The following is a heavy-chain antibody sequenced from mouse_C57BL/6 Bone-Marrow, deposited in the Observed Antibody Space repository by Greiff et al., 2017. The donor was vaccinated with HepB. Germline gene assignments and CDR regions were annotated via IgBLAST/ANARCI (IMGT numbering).Heavy chain of an antibody. Sequence: EVQLQQSGGDLVKPGGSLKLSCAASGFTFSSYGMSWVRQTPDKRLEWVATISSGGSYTYYPDSVKGRFTISRDNAKNTLYLQMSSLKSEDTAMYYCARRVVNYYGSSDYYARDYWGQGTSVTVSS. D-gene: IGHD1-1*01. V-gene: IGHV5-6*01. J-gene: IGHJ4*01. CDR2: ISSGGSYT. CDR3: ARRVVNYYGSSDYYARDY. CDR1: GFTFSSYG.